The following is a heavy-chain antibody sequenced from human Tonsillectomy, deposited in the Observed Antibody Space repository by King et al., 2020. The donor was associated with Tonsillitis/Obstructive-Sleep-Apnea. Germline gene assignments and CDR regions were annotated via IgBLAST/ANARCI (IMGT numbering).Heavy chain of an antibody. V-gene: IGHV3-21*01. CDR2: ISSSSSYI. J-gene: IGHJ3*02. CDR3: ARYCSSTSCYRAFDI. Sequence: VQLVESGGGLVKPGGSLRLSCAASGFTFSSYSMNWVRQAPGKGLEWVSSISSSSSYIYYADSVKGRFTISRDNAKNSLYLQMNSLRAEDTAVYYCARYCSSTSCYRAFDIWGQGTMVTVSS. CDR1: GFTFSSYS. D-gene: IGHD2-2*01.